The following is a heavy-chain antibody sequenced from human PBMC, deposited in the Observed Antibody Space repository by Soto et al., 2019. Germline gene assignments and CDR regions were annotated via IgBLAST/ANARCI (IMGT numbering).Heavy chain of an antibody. Sequence: EVQLLESGGGLVQPGGSLRLSCAASGFTFSSYAMSWVRQAPGKGLEWVSAISGSGGSTYYADSVKGRFTISRDNSKNKLYLQMNNQRAEDSAVYYGVKDRTAVAGSEYYQHWGQGTLGTVSS. CDR1: GFTFSSYA. D-gene: IGHD6-19*01. CDR3: VKDRTAVAGSEYYQH. CDR2: ISGSGGST. V-gene: IGHV3-23*01. J-gene: IGHJ1*01.